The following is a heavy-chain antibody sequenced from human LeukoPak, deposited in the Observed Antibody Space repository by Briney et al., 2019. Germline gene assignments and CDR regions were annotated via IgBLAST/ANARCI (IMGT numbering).Heavy chain of an antibody. CDR2: IYTSGST. J-gene: IGHJ5*02. CDR3: AKAPTFGYWFDP. CDR1: GGSMSSYY. D-gene: IGHD3-10*02. Sequence: SETLSLTCTVSGGSMSSYYWSWIRQPAGKGLEWIGRIYTSGSTNYNPSLKSRVTMSVDTSKNLFSLKLNSVTAADTAVYYCAKAPTFGYWFDPWGQGTLVTVSS. V-gene: IGHV4-4*07.